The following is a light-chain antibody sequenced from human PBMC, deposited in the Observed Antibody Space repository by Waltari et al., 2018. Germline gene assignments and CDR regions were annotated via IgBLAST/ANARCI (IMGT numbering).Light chain of an antibody. Sequence: DIVMTQSPDSLAVSLGERATINCKSSQSVLYSSNNKNYLAWYQQKPEQPPKLLIYWASTRESGVPDRFSGSGSGTDFTRTISSLQAEDVAVYYCQQYYSTPPMYTFGQGTKLEIK. J-gene: IGKJ2*01. V-gene: IGKV4-1*01. CDR2: WAS. CDR1: QSVLYSSNNKNY. CDR3: QQYYSTPPMYT.